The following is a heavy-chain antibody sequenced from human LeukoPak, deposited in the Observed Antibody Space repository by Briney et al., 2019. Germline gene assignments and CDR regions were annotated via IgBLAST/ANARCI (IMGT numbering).Heavy chain of an antibody. CDR1: GFTFDDYA. V-gene: IGHV3-9*01. CDR2: ISWNSGSI. D-gene: IGHD6-13*01. J-gene: IGHJ6*02. CDR3: AKDTAASWSNYYYCYGMDV. Sequence: GRSLRLSCAASGFTFDDYAMHWVRQAPGKGLEWVSGISWNSGSIGYADSVKGRFTISRDNAKNSLYLQMNSLRAEDTALYYCAKDTAASWSNYYYCYGMDVWGQGTTVTVSS.